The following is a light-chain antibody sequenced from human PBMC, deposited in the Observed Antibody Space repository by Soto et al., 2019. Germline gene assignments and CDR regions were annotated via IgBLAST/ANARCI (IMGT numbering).Light chain of an antibody. CDR3: QHYNSYSEA. CDR2: NAS. V-gene: IGKV1-5*03. J-gene: IGKJ1*01. CDR1: QTISSW. Sequence: DIQMTQSPATLSGSVGDRATITCRASQTISSWLAWYQQKPGKAPMLLIYNASTLTSGVPSRFSGSGSGTESLLTISMQPPDDVANYCCQHYNSYSEAFGQGTKVELK.